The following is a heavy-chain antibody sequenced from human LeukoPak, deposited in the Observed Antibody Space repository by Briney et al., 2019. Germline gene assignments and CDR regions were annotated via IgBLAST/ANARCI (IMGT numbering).Heavy chain of an antibody. Sequence: PSETLSLTCTVSGASIGSYYWSWLRQPPGKGLEWIGYISQNGYTKYTPSLKSRVTISRATPENQFSLILSSVTAADTAVYYCTRHDVVTVIGHGMAVWGQGTTVTVSS. V-gene: IGHV4-59*08. CDR1: GASIGSYY. J-gene: IGHJ6*02. CDR2: ISQNGYT. D-gene: IGHD2-15*01. CDR3: TRHDVVTVIGHGMAV.